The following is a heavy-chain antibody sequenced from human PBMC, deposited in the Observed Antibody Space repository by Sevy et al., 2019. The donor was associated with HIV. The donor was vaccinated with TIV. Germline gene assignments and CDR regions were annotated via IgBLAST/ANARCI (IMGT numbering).Heavy chain of an antibody. CDR3: ATGDCGCDCYYGSGY. Sequence: ASVKVSCKVSGYTLTELSMHWVRQAPGKGLEWMGGFDPEDGETIYAQKFQGRVTMTEETSTDTAYMEQSSLRSEDTAVYYCATGDCGCDCYYGSGYWGQGTLVTVSS. CDR2: FDPEDGET. V-gene: IGHV1-24*01. D-gene: IGHD2-21*01. CDR1: GYTLTELS. J-gene: IGHJ4*02.